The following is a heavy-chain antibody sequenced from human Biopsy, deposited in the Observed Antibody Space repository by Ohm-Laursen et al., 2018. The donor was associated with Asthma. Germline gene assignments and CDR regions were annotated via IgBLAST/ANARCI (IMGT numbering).Heavy chain of an antibody. CDR2: IKHDGSEK. D-gene: IGHD3-3*02. Sequence: SLGLSCSASGHTIGDYWMSWVRQVPGKGLECVANIKHDGSEKNHVDSLKGRFTISRDNAKNSLYLQMNSLRAEDTAVYYCARTFHFWSPYHAEHYQLWGQGTLVTVSS. J-gene: IGHJ1*01. CDR3: ARTFHFWSPYHAEHYQL. CDR1: GHTIGDYW. V-gene: IGHV3-7*01.